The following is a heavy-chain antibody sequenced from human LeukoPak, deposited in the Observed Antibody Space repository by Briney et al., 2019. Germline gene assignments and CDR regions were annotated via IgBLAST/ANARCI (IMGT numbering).Heavy chain of an antibody. V-gene: IGHV3-21*01. J-gene: IGHJ4*02. D-gene: IGHD2-2*01. CDR1: GFTLTNFG. CDR3: ARERDCGRASCVAYYFDY. CDR2: VSASSSYI. Sequence: GGSLRLSCAASGFTLTNFGMDWVRQAPGKGLEWVSSVSASSSYIYYADSVKGRFTIPRDNAQNSLYLQMNSLRAEDTAVYYCARERDCGRASCVAYYFDYWSQGTLVTVSS.